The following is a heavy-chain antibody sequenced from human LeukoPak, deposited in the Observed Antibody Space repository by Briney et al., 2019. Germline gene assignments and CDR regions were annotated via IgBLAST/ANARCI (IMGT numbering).Heavy chain of an antibody. V-gene: IGHV4-39*07. Sequence: SETLSLTCTVSGGSISSTTYYWGWIRQPPGKGLEWIANIYYSGSTNYNPSLKSRVTISVDTSKNQFSLKLSSVTAADTAVYYCARGNGSGSYYNVDYFDYWGQGTLVTVSS. CDR3: ARGNGSGSYYNVDYFDY. CDR2: IYYSGST. D-gene: IGHD3-10*01. J-gene: IGHJ4*02. CDR1: GGSISSTTYY.